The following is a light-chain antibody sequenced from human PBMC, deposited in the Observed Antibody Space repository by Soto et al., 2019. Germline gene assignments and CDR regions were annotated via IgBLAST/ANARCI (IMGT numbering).Light chain of an antibody. J-gene: IGKJ4*01. CDR3: QQSYKTPLT. Sequence: DIQMTQAPSSLSASVGGRVTITCLASQEISNFLAWYQQKPGKAPELLIYGASSLQSGVPSRFSGSGSGTDFTLTISSLQPEDFATYYCQQSYKTPLTFGGGTKVDI. CDR2: GAS. V-gene: IGKV1-39*01. CDR1: QEISNF.